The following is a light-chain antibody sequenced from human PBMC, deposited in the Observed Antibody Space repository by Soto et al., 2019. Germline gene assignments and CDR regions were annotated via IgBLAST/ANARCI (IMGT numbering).Light chain of an antibody. CDR1: SSDVGGYNY. Sequence: QSALTQPRSVSGSPGQSVAISCTGTSSDVGGYNYVSWFQQHPGQAPKVMIYDVDKRPSGVPDRFSGSKSGTTASLTISGLQAEDDADYYCCSYAGSPYVFGGGTQLTVL. J-gene: IGLJ7*01. CDR3: CSYAGSPYV. V-gene: IGLV2-11*01. CDR2: DVD.